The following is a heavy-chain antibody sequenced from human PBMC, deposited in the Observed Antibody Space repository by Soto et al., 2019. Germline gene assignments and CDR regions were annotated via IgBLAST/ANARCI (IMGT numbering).Heavy chain of an antibody. Sequence: SETLSLTCAVYGGSFSGYYWSWIRQPPGKGLEWIGEINHSGSTNYNPSLKSRVTISVDTSKNQFSLKLSSVTAADTAVYYCARGRIVVVPAAIKNWFAPWGQGTLVTIS. CDR2: INHSGST. D-gene: IGHD2-2*01. V-gene: IGHV4-34*01. J-gene: IGHJ5*02. CDR1: GGSFSGYY. CDR3: ARGRIVVVPAAIKNWFAP.